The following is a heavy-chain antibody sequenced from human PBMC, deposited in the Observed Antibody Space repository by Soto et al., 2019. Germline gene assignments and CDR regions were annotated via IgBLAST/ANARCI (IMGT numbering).Heavy chain of an antibody. Sequence: QVQLVESGGGVVQPGRSLRLSCAASGFTFSSYGMHWVRQAPGKGLEWVAVISYDGSNKYYADSVKGRFTISRDNSKNTLDLQMNSLRAEDTAVYYCAKSPTMTTVTYWGQGTLVTVSS. CDR3: AKSPTMTTVTY. CDR2: ISYDGSNK. V-gene: IGHV3-30*18. CDR1: GFTFSSYG. D-gene: IGHD4-17*01. J-gene: IGHJ4*02.